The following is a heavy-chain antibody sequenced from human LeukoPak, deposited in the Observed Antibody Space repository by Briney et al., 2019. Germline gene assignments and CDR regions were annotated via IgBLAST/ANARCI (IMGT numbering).Heavy chain of an antibody. CDR3: ARVDYGDYRFDY. Sequence: SETLSLTCTVSGGSISSGGYHWSWIRQHPGKGLEWIGYIYYSGSTYYNPSLKSRVTISVDTSKNQFSLKLSSVTAADTAVYYCARVDYGDYRFDYWGQGTLVTVSS. J-gene: IGHJ4*02. CDR1: GGSISSGGYH. D-gene: IGHD4-17*01. CDR2: IYYSGST. V-gene: IGHV4-31*03.